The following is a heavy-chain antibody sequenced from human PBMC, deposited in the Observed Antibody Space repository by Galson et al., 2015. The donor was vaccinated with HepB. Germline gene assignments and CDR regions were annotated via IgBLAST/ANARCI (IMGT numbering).Heavy chain of an antibody. CDR2: IGTTGDT. J-gene: IGHJ3*02. D-gene: IGHD4-23*01. V-gene: IGHV3-13*04. CDR1: GFTFNTYD. CDR3: AREGVYGGNQNSGAFDI. Sequence: SLRHRCAASGFTFNTYDSHWARQPTGKGLEWVSTIGTTGDTYYPGSVKGRFTISRENAKNSLYLQMNNLRAGDTAVYYCAREGVYGGNQNSGAFDIWGQGTMVTVSS.